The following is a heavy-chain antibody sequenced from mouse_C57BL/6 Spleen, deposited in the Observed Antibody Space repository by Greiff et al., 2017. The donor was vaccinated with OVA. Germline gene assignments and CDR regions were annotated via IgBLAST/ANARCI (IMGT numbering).Heavy chain of an antibody. D-gene: IGHD3-2*02. CDR1: GYSITSGYY. V-gene: IGHV3-6*01. CDR3: ARRAQATGYYFDY. Sequence: EVHLVESGPGLVKPSQSLSLTCSVTGYSITSGYYWNWIRQFPGNKLEWMGYISYDGSNNYNPSLKNRISITRDTSKNQFFLKLNSVTTEDTATYYCARRAQATGYYFDYWGQGTTLTVSS. J-gene: IGHJ2*01. CDR2: ISYDGSN.